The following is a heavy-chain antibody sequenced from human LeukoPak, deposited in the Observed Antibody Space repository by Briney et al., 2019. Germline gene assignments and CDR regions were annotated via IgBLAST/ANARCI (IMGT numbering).Heavy chain of an antibody. V-gene: IGHV3-30-3*01. CDR2: ISYDGSNK. CDR3: ARERYGDPGYFDL. Sequence: PGRSLRLSCAASGFTFSSYAMHWVRQAPGKGLEWVAVISYDGSNKYYADSVKGRFTISRDNSKNTLYLLMNSLRAEDTAVYYCARERYGDPGYFDLWGRGTLVTVSS. CDR1: GFTFSSYA. J-gene: IGHJ2*01. D-gene: IGHD4-17*01.